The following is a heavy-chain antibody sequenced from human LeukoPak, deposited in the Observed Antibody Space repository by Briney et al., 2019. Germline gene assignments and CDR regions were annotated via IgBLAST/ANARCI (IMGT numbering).Heavy chain of an antibody. CDR3: ARECDSGYYFDY. Sequence: PGGSLRLSCAASGVTVSSNFMSWVRQAPGKGLEWVSVIYRGGETYYADSVKGRFTISRDNSKNTLYLQMTSLRVEDTAVYYCARECDSGYYFDYWGQGTLVTVSS. J-gene: IGHJ4*02. CDR1: GVTVSSNF. V-gene: IGHV3-53*01. D-gene: IGHD3-22*01. CDR2: IYRGGET.